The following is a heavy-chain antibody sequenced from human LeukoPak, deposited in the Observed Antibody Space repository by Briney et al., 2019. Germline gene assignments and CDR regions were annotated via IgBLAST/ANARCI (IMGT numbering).Heavy chain of an antibody. Sequence: PSETLSLTCTVSGGSISSSSYYWGWIRQPPGKGLEWIGSIYYSGSTYYNPSLKSRVTISVDTSKNQFSLKLSSVTAADTAVYYCARGRRGSGSFYNWFDPWGQGTLVTVSS. V-gene: IGHV4-39*07. CDR1: GGSISSSSYY. CDR2: IYYSGST. D-gene: IGHD3-10*01. CDR3: ARGRRGSGSFYNWFDP. J-gene: IGHJ5*02.